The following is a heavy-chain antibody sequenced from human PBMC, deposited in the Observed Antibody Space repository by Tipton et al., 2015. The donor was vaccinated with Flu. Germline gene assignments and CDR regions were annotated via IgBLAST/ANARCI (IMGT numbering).Heavy chain of an antibody. J-gene: IGHJ4*02. CDR1: GFTVSSNY. CDR2: IYSGGST. V-gene: IGHV3-53*01. D-gene: IGHD3-22*01. Sequence: SLRLSCAASGFTVSSNYMSWVRQAPGKGLEWVSVIYSGGSTYYADSVKGRFTISRDNSKNTLYLQMNSLRAEDTAVYYCAGDSSGYFYYFDYWGQGTLVTVSS. CDR3: AGDSSGYFYYFDY.